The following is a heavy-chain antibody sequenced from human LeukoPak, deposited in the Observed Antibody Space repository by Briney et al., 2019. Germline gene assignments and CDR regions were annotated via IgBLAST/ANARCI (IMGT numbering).Heavy chain of an antibody. J-gene: IGHJ4*02. Sequence: GRSLRLSCAASGFTFSSYGMHWVRQAPGKGLEWVAVISYDGSNKYYADSVKGRFTISRDNSKNTLYLQMNSLRAEDTAVYYCAREGLWFGELFKGGFDYWGQGTLVTVSS. CDR1: GFTFSSYG. CDR3: AREGLWFGELFKGGFDY. D-gene: IGHD3-10*01. CDR2: ISYDGSNK. V-gene: IGHV3-30*03.